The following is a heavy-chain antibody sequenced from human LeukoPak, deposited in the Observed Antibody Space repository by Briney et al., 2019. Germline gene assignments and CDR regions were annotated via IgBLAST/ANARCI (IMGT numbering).Heavy chain of an antibody. V-gene: IGHV3-21*04. CDR2: ISSSSSYI. D-gene: IGHD3-9*01. CDR1: GFTFSSYS. CDR3: AKNGYYNDFFDY. Sequence: GGSLRLSCAASGFTFSSYSMNWVRQAPGKGLEWVSSISSSSSYIYYADSVKGRFTISRDNSKNTLYLQMNSLRAEDTAVYYCAKNGYYNDFFDYWGQGTLVTVSS. J-gene: IGHJ4*02.